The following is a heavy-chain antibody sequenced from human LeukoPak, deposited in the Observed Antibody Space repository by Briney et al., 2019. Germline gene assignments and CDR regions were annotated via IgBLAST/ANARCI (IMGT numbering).Heavy chain of an antibody. CDR3: ARAAGDYYDSSGYTTLEAFDI. V-gene: IGHV4-30-4*01. J-gene: IGHJ3*02. CDR1: GGSISSGDYY. CDR2: IYYSGST. Sequence: PSETLSLTCTVSGGSISSGDYYWSWIRQPPGKGLEWIGYIYYSGSTYYNPSPKSRVTISVDTSKNQFSLKLSSVTAADTAVYYCARAAGDYYDSSGYTTLEAFDIWGQGTMVTVSS. D-gene: IGHD3-22*01.